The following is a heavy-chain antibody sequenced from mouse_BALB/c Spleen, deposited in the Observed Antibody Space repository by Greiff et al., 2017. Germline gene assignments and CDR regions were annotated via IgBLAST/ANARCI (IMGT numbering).Heavy chain of an antibody. Sequence: VQLQQSGPELVKPGASVKISCKASGYSFTGYYMHWVKQSHVKSLEWIGRINPYNGATSYNQNFKDKASLTVDKSSSTAYMELHSLTSEDSAVYYCARERDYYGSSGFAYWGQGTLVTVSA. J-gene: IGHJ3*01. CDR2: INPYNGAT. D-gene: IGHD1-1*01. V-gene: IGHV1-31*01. CDR3: ARERDYYGSSGFAY. CDR1: GYSFTGYY.